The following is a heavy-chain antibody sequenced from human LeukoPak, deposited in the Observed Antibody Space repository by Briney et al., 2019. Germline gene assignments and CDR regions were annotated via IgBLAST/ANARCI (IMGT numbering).Heavy chain of an antibody. Sequence: AGRSLRLSCAASGFTFSDYAMHWVRQAPGKGLEWVAVISYDGNYKYSADSMKDRFTVSRDNSKNMLYLQMNSLRPEDTAVYYCARDPLTDCSGGSCYSEGFDPWGQGTLVTVSS. D-gene: IGHD2-15*01. CDR1: GFTFSDYA. J-gene: IGHJ5*02. CDR2: ISYDGNYK. CDR3: ARDPLTDCSGGSCYSEGFDP. V-gene: IGHV3-30-3*01.